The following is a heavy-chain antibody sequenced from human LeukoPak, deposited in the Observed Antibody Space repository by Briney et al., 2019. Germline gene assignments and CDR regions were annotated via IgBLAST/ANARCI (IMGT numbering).Heavy chain of an antibody. CDR3: AKTFVAARPSYYYYGMDV. D-gene: IGHD6-6*01. Sequence: PGGSLRLSCAASGFTFSSYGMHLVRQAPGKGLEWVAVISYDGSNKYYADSVKGRFTISRDNSKNTLYLQMNSLRAEDTAVYYCAKTFVAARPSYYYYGMDVWGQGTTVTVSS. CDR1: GFTFSSYG. V-gene: IGHV3-30*18. CDR2: ISYDGSNK. J-gene: IGHJ6*02.